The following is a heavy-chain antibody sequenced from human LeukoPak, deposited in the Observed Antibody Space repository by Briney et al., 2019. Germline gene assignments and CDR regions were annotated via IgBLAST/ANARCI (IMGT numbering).Heavy chain of an antibody. V-gene: IGHV4-59*01. CDR1: GGSISGYY. J-gene: IGHJ6*02. D-gene: IGHD3-16*01. CDR3: VRFGVNYDMDV. CDR2: IHYSGRA. Sequence: SETLSLTCSVSGGSISGYYWTWVRQPPGKGLEWIGQIHYSGRADYNPSLKSRITMSVDTSRNQISLKLSSVTAADTAIYYCVRFGVNYDMDVWGQGTTVAVFS.